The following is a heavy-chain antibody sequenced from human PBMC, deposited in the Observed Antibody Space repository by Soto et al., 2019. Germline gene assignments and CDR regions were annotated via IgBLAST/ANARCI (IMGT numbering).Heavy chain of an antibody. J-gene: IGHJ1*01. CDR3: ARGERAAAYAEYFQH. V-gene: IGHV1-8*01. CDR2: MNPNSGNT. Sequence: ASVKVSCKASGYTFTSYDINWVRQATGQGLEWMGWMNPNSGNTGYAQKFQGRVTMTRNTSISTAYMELSSLRSEDTAVYYCARGERAAAYAEYFQHWGQGNLVTVSS. CDR1: GYTFTSYD. D-gene: IGHD6-13*01.